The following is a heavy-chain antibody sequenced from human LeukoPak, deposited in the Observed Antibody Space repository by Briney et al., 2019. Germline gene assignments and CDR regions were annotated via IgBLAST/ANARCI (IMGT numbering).Heavy chain of an antibody. CDR1: GFTFSSYS. Sequence: GGSLRLSCAASGFTFSSYSMNWVRQAPGKGLEWVSSISSSSSYIYYADSVKGRLTISRDNAKSSLYLQMNSLRAEDTAVYYCASFWSGYYSIYWGQGTLVTVSS. J-gene: IGHJ4*02. D-gene: IGHD3-3*01. CDR2: ISSSSSYI. V-gene: IGHV3-21*01. CDR3: ASFWSGYYSIY.